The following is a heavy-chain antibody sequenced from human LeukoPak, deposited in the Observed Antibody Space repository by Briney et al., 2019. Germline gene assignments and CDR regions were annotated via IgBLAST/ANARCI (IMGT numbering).Heavy chain of an antibody. V-gene: IGHV1-2*02. J-gene: IGHJ5*02. CDR1: GYTFTGYY. CDR2: INPNSGGT. Sequence: ASVKVSCKASGYTFTGYYMHWVRQAPGQGLEWMGWINPNSGGTNYAQKLQGRVTMTRDTSISTAYMELSRLRSDDTAVCYCARDSSGWYYWFDPWGQGTLVTVSS. CDR3: ARDSSGWYYWFDP. D-gene: IGHD6-19*01.